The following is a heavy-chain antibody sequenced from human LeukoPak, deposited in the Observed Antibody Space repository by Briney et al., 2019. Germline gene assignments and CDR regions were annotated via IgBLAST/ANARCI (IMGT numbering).Heavy chain of an antibody. V-gene: IGHV3-7*01. CDR2: IEEDGSEK. J-gene: IGHJ5*02. CDR3: ARGPLIAAAGTT. Sequence: TGGSLRLSCAASGFTFSSYWMSWVRQAPGKGLEWVAHIEEDGSEKYYVDSVKGRFTISRDNAKNSLYLQMNSLRVEDTAVYYCARGPLIAAAGTTWGQGTLVTVSS. D-gene: IGHD6-13*01. CDR1: GFTFSSYW.